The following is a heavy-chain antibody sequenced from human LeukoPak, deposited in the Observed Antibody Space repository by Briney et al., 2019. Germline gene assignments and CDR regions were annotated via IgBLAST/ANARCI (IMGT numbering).Heavy chain of an antibody. J-gene: IGHJ4*02. CDR3: ARVNTIFGVVMRYFDY. Sequence: QPSETLSLTCAVYGGSFSGYYWSWIRQAPGKGLEWVANIKQDGTEKYYVDSVKGRFTISRDNAKNSLYLQMNSLRAEDTAVYYCARVNTIFGVVMRYFDYWGQGTLVTVSS. V-gene: IGHV3-7*04. D-gene: IGHD3-3*01. CDR1: GGSFSGYY. CDR2: IKQDGTEK.